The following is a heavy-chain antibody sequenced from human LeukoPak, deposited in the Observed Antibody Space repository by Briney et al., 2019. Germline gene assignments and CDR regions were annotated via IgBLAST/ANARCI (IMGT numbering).Heavy chain of an antibody. CDR2: IYTSGST. CDR3: AREHDYGDYGQDY. CDR1: GGSIGSYY. Sequence: PSETLSLTCTVSGGSIGSYYWSWIRQPAGKGLEWIGRIYTSGSTNYNPSLKSRVTMSVDTSKNQFSLKLSSVTAADTAVYYCAREHDYGDYGQDYWGQGTLVTVSS. J-gene: IGHJ4*02. D-gene: IGHD4-17*01. V-gene: IGHV4-4*07.